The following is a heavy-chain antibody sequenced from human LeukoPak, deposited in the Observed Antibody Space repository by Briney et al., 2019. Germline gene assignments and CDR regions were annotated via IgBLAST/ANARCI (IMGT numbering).Heavy chain of an antibody. CDR1: GGTFSSYA. D-gene: IGHD1-7*01. V-gene: IGHV1-69*05. Sequence: ASVKVSCKASGGTFSSYAISWVRQAPGQGLEWMGGIIPIFGAANYAQKFQGRVTITTDESTSTAYMELSSLRSEDTAVYYCARESHEKYNWNYEYYFDYWGQGTLVTVSS. CDR3: ARESHEKYNWNYEYYFDY. J-gene: IGHJ4*02. CDR2: IIPIFGAA.